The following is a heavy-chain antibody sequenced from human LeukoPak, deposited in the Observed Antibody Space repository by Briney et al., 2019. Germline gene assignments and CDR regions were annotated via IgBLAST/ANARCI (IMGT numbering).Heavy chain of an antibody. CDR1: GFTFSSYA. CDR2: IWSDGSNK. J-gene: IGHJ4*02. Sequence: TGGSLRLSCAASGFTFSSYAMHWVRQAPGKGLEWVAVIWSDGSNKYYADSVKGRFTISRDNSKNTLYLQMNSLRAEDTAVYYCAKDRSAVDIWFSWGQGTLVTVSS. CDR3: AKDRSAVDIWFS. D-gene: IGHD3-10*01. V-gene: IGHV3-33*06.